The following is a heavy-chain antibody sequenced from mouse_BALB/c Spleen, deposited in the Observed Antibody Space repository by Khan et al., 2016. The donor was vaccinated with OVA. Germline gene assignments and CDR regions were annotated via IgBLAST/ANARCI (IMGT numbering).Heavy chain of an antibody. CDR2: IYPGDGDT. CDR1: GYAFSSSW. CDR3: ARRWGGYDYWYFDV. J-gene: IGHJ1*01. Sequence: QVQLQQSGPELVKPGASVKISCKASGYAFSSSWMNWVKQRPGQGLEWIGRIYPGDGDTNYNGKFKGKATLTADKSSSTAYMQLSSLTSVDSAVYFCARRWGGYDYWYFDVWGAGTTVTVSS. D-gene: IGHD2-2*01. V-gene: IGHV1-82*01.